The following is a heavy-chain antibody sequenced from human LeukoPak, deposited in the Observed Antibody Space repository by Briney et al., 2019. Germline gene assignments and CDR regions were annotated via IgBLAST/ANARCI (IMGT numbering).Heavy chain of an antibody. Sequence: ASVKVSCKASGYTSTTYDINWVRHATGQGLEWMGWMNPNSGNTGYAQKFQGRVTMTRNTSISTAYMELSSLRSEDTAVYYCARGPNKSDGGNSGSAWFDPWGQGTLVTVSS. J-gene: IGHJ5*02. CDR3: ARGPNKSDGGNSGSAWFDP. V-gene: IGHV1-8*01. CDR2: MNPNSGNT. D-gene: IGHD4-23*01. CDR1: GYTSTTYD.